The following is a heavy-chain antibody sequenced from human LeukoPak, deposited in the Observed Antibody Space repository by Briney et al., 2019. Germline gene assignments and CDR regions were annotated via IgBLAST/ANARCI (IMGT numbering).Heavy chain of an antibody. CDR3: STVEHF. J-gene: IGHJ4*02. CDR2: IDSDGSGT. CDR1: GLTLSGYW. V-gene: IGHV3-74*01. Sequence: GGSLRLSRSASGLTLSGYWMHWVRQIPGKGLVWVSRIDSDGSGTSYADSVKGRFTISRDDVKNMLYLQMNCLRVEDTGLYYCSTVEHFWGQGTLVTVSS. D-gene: IGHD1/OR15-1a*01.